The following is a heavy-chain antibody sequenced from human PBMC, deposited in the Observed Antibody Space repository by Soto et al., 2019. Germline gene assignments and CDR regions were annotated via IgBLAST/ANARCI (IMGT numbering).Heavy chain of an antibody. CDR2: IYYTGST. D-gene: IGHD4-4*01. Sequence: SETLSLTCSFSGDSVTSHYVTRIRQSPGKGLEWIGYIYYTGSTHYNPSLKSRVTISVDTSKNQFSLKLSSVTAADTAVYYCARSTVTAYIYYYMDVWGKGTTVTVSS. CDR1: GDSVTSHY. J-gene: IGHJ6*03. V-gene: IGHV4-59*02. CDR3: ARSTVTAYIYYYMDV.